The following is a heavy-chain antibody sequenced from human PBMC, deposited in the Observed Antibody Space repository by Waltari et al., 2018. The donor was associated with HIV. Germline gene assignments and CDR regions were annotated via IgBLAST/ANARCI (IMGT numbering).Heavy chain of an antibody. CDR2: IYPSNSDT. CDR3: ARYHVSPDDYGGNPRIFDYFDL. J-gene: IGHJ4*02. V-gene: IGHV5-51*01. Sequence: EVQLVQSGAEVKKPGESLKISCAAPGFNFNTFWIGWVRQMPGKGLEYLGMIYPSNSDTRYSPSFQGHVVISVDKSIDTAYLHWNSLEASDAAMYFCARYHVSPDDYGGNPRIFDYFDLWGQGTQVTVS. CDR1: GFNFNTFW. D-gene: IGHD4-17*01.